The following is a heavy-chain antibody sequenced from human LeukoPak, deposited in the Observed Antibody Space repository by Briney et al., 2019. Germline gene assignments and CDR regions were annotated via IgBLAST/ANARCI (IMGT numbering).Heavy chain of an antibody. V-gene: IGHV4-59*08. CDR3: ARVGESSSGDHDY. CDR1: GGSINNYY. CDR2: IFYNGYT. J-gene: IGHJ4*02. Sequence: SETLSLTCMVSGGSINNYYWSWIRQPPGRGLEWIGYIFYNGYTTYNPSLKSRLTISVDTSKRQFSLKLTSVTAADTAVYFCARVGESSSGDHDYWGQGILVTVSS. D-gene: IGHD6-13*01.